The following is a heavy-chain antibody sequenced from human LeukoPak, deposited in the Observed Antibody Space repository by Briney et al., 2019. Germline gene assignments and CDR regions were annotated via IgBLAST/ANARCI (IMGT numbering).Heavy chain of an antibody. CDR1: GGSVSSYY. D-gene: IGHD6-19*01. CDR3: ARFHSGPSGWYVLWYFDL. CDR2: IYNSEST. J-gene: IGHJ2*01. V-gene: IGHV4-4*09. Sequence: PSETLSLTCTVSGGSVSSYYWSWIRQPPGKGLEWIGYIYNSESTKYNSSLESRVTMSVDTSKNQLHLKLSSVTAADTAVYYCARFHSGPSGWYVLWYFDLWGRGTLVTVSS.